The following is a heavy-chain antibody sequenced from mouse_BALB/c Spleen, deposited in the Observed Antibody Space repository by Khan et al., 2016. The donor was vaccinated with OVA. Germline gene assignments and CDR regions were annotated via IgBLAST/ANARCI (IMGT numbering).Heavy chain of an antibody. Sequence: EVELVESGGGLVKPGGSLKLSCAASGFTFSSFTMSWVRQTPEKRLEWGASISSGGDNTYYPDSVKGRFSISRDNAKNNLYLQMNSLRSEDTAMYYCARSNYGPFDYWGQGTLVTVSA. CDR3: ARSNYGPFDY. CDR1: GFTFSSFT. CDR2: ISSGGDNT. D-gene: IGHD1-1*02. V-gene: IGHV5-9*03. J-gene: IGHJ3*01.